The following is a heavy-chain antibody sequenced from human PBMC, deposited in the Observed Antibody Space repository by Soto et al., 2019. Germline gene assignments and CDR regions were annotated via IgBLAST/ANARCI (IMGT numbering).Heavy chain of an antibody. V-gene: IGHV4-59*01. Sequence: SATLSLTCTVSGGSISSYYWSWIRQPPGKGLEWIGYIYYSGSANYNPSIKSRITISVDTAKNQFSLKLGSVPAGDPALYYCARKYSSSSGNIYYYYGMDVWGQGTRVTVSS. CDR3: ARKYSSSSGNIYYYYGMDV. CDR1: GGSISSYY. CDR2: IYYSGSA. J-gene: IGHJ6*02. D-gene: IGHD6-6*01.